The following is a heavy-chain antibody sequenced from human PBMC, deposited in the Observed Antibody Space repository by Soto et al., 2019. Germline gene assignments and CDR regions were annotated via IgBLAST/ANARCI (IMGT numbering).Heavy chain of an antibody. Sequence: QVQLVESGGGVVQPGRSLRLSCAASGFTFSSYGMHWVRQAPGKGLEWVAVIWYDGSNKYYADSVKGRFTISRDNSKNTLYLQMNSLGAEDTAVYYCARDYYGSGSYYNGSGWFDPWGQGTLVTVSS. J-gene: IGHJ5*02. V-gene: IGHV3-33*01. CDR2: IWYDGSNK. D-gene: IGHD3-10*01. CDR3: ARDYYGSGSYYNGSGWFDP. CDR1: GFTFSSYG.